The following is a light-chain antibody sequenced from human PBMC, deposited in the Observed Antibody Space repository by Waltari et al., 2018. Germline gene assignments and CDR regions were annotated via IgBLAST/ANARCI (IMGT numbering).Light chain of an antibody. J-gene: IGKJ2*01. V-gene: IGKV1-39*01. CDR2: AAS. CDR3: QQSYTTPPT. CDR1: QTISVY. Sequence: DIQMTQSPSSLSASIGDRVTITCRASQTISVYLNWYQQKPGKAPKLLTYAASTLHSGVPSNFSGSGSGTDFTLTISSLQPEDFATYFCQQSYTTPPTFGQGTKLEIK.